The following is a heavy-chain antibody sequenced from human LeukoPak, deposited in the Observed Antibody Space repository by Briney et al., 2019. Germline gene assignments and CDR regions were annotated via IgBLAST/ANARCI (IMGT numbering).Heavy chain of an antibody. V-gene: IGHV3-23*01. D-gene: IGHD5-12*01. J-gene: IGHJ4*02. Sequence: GGSLRLSCAASVFTFSSYAMSWVRKAPGTGLEWFSAISGSGGSTYYADSVKGRSTISRDNSKNTLYLQMNSLRAEDTAVYYCARLSIVATIWGQGTLVTVSS. CDR2: ISGSGGST. CDR1: VFTFSSYA. CDR3: ARLSIVATI.